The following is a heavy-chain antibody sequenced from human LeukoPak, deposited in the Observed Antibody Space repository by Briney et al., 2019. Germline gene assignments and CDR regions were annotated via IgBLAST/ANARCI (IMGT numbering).Heavy chain of an antibody. V-gene: IGHV3-30*02. CDR2: IRYDGSNK. CDR3: AMGPSGYSSGWFYYFDS. CDR1: GFTFSSYG. Sequence: GGSLRLSCAASGFTFSSYGMHWVRQAPGKGLEWVAFIRYDGSNKYYADSVKGRFTISRDNSKNTLYLQMNSLRAEDTAVYYCAMGPSGYSSGWFYYFDSWGQGTLVTVSS. J-gene: IGHJ4*02. D-gene: IGHD6-19*01.